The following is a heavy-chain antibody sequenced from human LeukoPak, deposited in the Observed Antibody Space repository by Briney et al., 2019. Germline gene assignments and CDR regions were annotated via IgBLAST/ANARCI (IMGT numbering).Heavy chain of an antibody. CDR3: ARGWLAETTVVTPYNY. CDR2: ITPIFRTP. J-gene: IGHJ4*02. D-gene: IGHD2-21*02. V-gene: IGHV1-69*01. CDR1: GGTFSSTT. Sequence: SVKVSCKASGGTFSSTTTNWVRQAPGQGLEWMGGITPIFRTPNYAQKFQGRVTITAVESMSTAYMELSSLRSEDTAVYYCARGWLAETTVVTPYNYWGQGTLVTVSS.